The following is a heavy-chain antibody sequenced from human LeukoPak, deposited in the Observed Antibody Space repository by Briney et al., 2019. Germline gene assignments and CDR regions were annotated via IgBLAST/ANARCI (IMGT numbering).Heavy chain of an antibody. J-gene: IGHJ4*02. CDR2: IIPILGIA. CDR1: GGTFSSYA. D-gene: IGHD2-21*01. CDR3: TRHSGIRGGENFDY. Sequence: ASVKVSCKASGGTFSSYAISWVRQAPGQGLEWMGRIIPILGIANCAQKFQGRVTITADKSTSTAYMELSSLRSEDTAVYYCTRHSGIRGGENFDYWGQGTLVTVSS. V-gene: IGHV1-69*04.